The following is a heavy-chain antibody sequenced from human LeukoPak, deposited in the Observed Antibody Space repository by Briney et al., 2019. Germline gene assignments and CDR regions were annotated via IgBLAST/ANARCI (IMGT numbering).Heavy chain of an antibody. D-gene: IGHD6-13*01. CDR1: GGSISNYY. V-gene: IGHV4-4*07. Sequence: PSETLSLTCTVSGGSISNYYGSWIRQPAGKGLEWIGRMYSSGSTNHNSCNPSLKSRATMSVDTSKNQFSLKLSSVTAADTATYYCARDSIGISAVGTNWGQGTLVTVSS. CDR2: MYSSGST. J-gene: IGHJ4*02. CDR3: ARDSIGISAVGTN.